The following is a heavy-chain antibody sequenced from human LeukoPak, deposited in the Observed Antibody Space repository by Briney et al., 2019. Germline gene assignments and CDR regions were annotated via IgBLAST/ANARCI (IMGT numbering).Heavy chain of an antibody. J-gene: IGHJ4*02. CDR1: GFTFSSYG. CDR3: ARDPGIPYYFDY. CDR2: IWYDGSNK. Sequence: GGSLRLSYAASGFTFSSYGMHWVRQAPGKGLEWVAVIWYDGSNKYYADSVKGRFTISRDNSKNTLYLQMNSLRAEDTAVYYCARDPGIPYYFDYWGQGTLVTVSS. D-gene: IGHD2-21*01. V-gene: IGHV3-33*01.